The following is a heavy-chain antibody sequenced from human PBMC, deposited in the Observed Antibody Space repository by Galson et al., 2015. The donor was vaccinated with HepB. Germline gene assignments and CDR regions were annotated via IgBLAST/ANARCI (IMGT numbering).Heavy chain of an antibody. CDR1: GGSLEAFH. J-gene: IGHJ2*01. CDR3: ARVPGSFDL. CDR2: IYYTGET. V-gene: IGHV4-34*01. Sequence: ETLSLTCAVYGGSLEAFHWSWIRQPPGKGLEWIGEIYYTGETNYNSSLKSRVTMSVDTSKNQFSLNLNSVTAADTAVYYRARVPGSFDLWGRGTLVTVSS.